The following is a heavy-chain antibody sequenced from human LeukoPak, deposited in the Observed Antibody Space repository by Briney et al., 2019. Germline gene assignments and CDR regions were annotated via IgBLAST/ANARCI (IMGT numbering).Heavy chain of an antibody. V-gene: IGHV3-30*18. CDR2: IVHDGNNK. CDR3: AKEPYSSGWFLDY. CDR1: GFTFNSYG. Sequence: PGGSLRLSCAASGFTFNSYGMHWVRQAPGKGLEWVAVIVHDGNNKYYADSVKGRFTISRDNSKNTLYLQMNSLRAEDTAVYYCAKEPYSSGWFLDYWGQGTLVTVSS. D-gene: IGHD6-19*01. J-gene: IGHJ4*02.